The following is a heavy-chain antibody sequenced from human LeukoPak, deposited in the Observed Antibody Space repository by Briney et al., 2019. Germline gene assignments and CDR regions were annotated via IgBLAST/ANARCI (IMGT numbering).Heavy chain of an antibody. CDR3: ARWRGGAFDY. J-gene: IGHJ4*02. V-gene: IGHV3-21*04. CDR2: ISSSSYI. CDR1: GFTFSSYS. Sequence: GGSLRLSCAASGFTFSSYSMNWVRQAPGKGLEWVSSISSSSYIYYADSVKGRFTISRDNAKNSLYLQMNSLRAEDTALYYCARWRGGAFDYWGQGTLVTVSS.